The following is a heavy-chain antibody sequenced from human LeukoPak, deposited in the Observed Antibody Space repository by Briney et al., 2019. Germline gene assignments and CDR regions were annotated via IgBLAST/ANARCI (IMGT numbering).Heavy chain of an antibody. J-gene: IGHJ5*02. V-gene: IGHV1-2*02. Sequence: ASVKVSFKASVYTFTGYYMHWVRQAPGQGLEWMGWINPNSGGTNYAQKFQGRVTMTRDTSISTAYMELSRLRSDDTAVYYCARVPSYCSGGSCYSGWNWFDPWGQGTLVTVSS. CDR2: INPNSGGT. D-gene: IGHD2-15*01. CDR3: ARVPSYCSGGSCYSGWNWFDP. CDR1: VYTFTGYY.